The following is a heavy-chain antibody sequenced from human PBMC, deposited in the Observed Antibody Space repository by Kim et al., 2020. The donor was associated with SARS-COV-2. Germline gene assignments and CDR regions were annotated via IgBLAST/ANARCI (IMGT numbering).Heavy chain of an antibody. V-gene: IGHV4-34*01. D-gene: IGHD2-2*02. CDR3: ARAPLVWYCSSTSCYTRSTKFDN. CDR2: INHSGST. J-gene: IGHJ4*02. CDR1: GGSFSGYY. Sequence: SETLSLTCAVYGGSFSGYYWSWIRQPPGKGLEWIGEINHSGSTNYNPSLKSRVTISVDTSKNQFSLKLSSVTAADTAVYYCARAPLVWYCSSTSCYTRSTKFDNCSQGTLVTVSS.